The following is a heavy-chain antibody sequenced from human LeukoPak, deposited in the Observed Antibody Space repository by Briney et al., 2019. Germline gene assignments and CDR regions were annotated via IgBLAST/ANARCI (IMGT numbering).Heavy chain of an antibody. V-gene: IGHV4-39*01. Sequence: SETLSLTCTVSGGSISRSSYYWGWIRQPPGKGLDWIGTIYYSGSTYYNPSLKSRVTISVDTSKNQFSLKLSSVTAADTAVYYCARRYYYSSGTSTYFDYWGQGTLVTVSS. CDR1: GGSISRSSYY. CDR3: ARRYYYSSGTSTYFDY. CDR2: IYYSGST. D-gene: IGHD3-10*01. J-gene: IGHJ4*02.